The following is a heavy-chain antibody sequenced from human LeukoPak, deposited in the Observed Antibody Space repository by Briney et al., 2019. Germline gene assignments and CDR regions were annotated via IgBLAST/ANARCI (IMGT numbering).Heavy chain of an antibody. CDR2: IYYSGST. V-gene: IGHV4-31*03. CDR1: GGSISSGGYS. J-gene: IGHJ4*02. D-gene: IGHD3-3*01. CDR3: ARGRGGGDPRSITIFGVTDPPPQKYYFDY. Sequence: SETLSLTCTVSGGSISSGGYSWSWIRQHPGKGLEWIGYIYYSGSTYYNPSLKSRVTISVDTSKNQFSLKLSSVTAADTAVYYCARGRGGGDPRSITIFGVTDPPPQKYYFDYWGQGTLVTVSS.